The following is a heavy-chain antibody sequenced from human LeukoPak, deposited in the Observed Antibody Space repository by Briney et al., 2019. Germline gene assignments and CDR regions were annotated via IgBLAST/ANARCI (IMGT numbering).Heavy chain of an antibody. CDR1: GFTFSSHW. J-gene: IGHJ4*02. CDR3: ARVQGSQIDY. CDR2: INSDGSST. V-gene: IGHV3-74*01. D-gene: IGHD3-10*01. Sequence: PGGSLRLSCVASGFTFSSHWMHWVRQAPGKGLVWVSRINSDGSSTSYADSVKGRFTISRDNAKNTVGLQMNSLRAEDTAMYYCARVQGSQIDYGVQGTLVTVSS.